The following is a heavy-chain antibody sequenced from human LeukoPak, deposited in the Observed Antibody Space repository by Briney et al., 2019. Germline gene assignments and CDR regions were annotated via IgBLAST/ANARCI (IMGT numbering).Heavy chain of an antibody. CDR3: ARSRSGGSSEYFQH. CDR2: IIPIFGTA. Sequence: SVKVSCKASGGTFSSYAISWVRQAPGQGLEWMGGIIPIFGTANYAQKFQGRVTITADESTSTAYMELSSLRSEDTAVYYCARSRSGGSSEYFQHWGQGTLVTVSS. V-gene: IGHV1-69*01. D-gene: IGHD1-26*01. J-gene: IGHJ1*01. CDR1: GGTFSSYA.